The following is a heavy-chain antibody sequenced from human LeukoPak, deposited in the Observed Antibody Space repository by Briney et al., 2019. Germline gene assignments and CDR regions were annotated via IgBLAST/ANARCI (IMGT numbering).Heavy chain of an antibody. CDR2: IYHSGST. J-gene: IGHJ5*02. D-gene: IGHD6-19*01. V-gene: IGHV4-38-2*02. Sequence: PSETLSLTCTVSGYSISSGYYWGWIRQPPGKGLEWIGSIYHSGSTYYNPSLKSRVTISVDTSKNQFSLKLSSVIAADTAVYYCARDAQVAGTFWFDPWGQGTLVTVSS. CDR3: ARDAQVAGTFWFDP. CDR1: GYSISSGYY.